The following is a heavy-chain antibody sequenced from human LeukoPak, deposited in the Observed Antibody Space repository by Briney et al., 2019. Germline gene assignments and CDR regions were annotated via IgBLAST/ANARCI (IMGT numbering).Heavy chain of an antibody. V-gene: IGHV3-30*18. D-gene: IGHD2-15*01. CDR3: AKCFSGGSCYLFDY. CDR2: ISYDGSNK. J-gene: IGHJ4*02. Sequence: GGSLRLSCAASGFTFSSYAMHWVRQAPGKGLEWVAVISYDGSNKYYADSVKGRFTISRDNSKNTLYLQMNSLRAEDTAVYYCAKCFSGGSCYLFDYWGQGTLVTVSS. CDR1: GFTFSSYA.